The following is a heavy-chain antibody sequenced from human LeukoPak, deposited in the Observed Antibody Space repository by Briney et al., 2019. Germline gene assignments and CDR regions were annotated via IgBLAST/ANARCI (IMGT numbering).Heavy chain of an antibody. CDR1: GFTFSSYE. V-gene: IGHV3-48*03. Sequence: GGSLRLSCAASGFTFSSYEMNWVRQAPGKGLEWVSYISSSGSTIYCADSVKGRFTISRDNAKNSLYLQMNSLRAEDTAVYYCARAVTKHIVVVTAICAFDIWGQGTMVTVSS. CDR2: ISSSGSTI. CDR3: ARAVTKHIVVVTAICAFDI. D-gene: IGHD2-21*02. J-gene: IGHJ3*02.